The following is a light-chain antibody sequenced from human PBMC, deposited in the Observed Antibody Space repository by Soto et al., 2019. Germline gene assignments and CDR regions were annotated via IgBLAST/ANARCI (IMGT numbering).Light chain of an antibody. J-gene: IGKJ3*01. CDR2: AAS. Sequence: DIQMTQSPSSLSASVGDRVTITCRASQSISSDLNWFQQKPGKAPNLLILAASSLQSGVPSRFSGSGSGTDFTLTISSLQPEDFATYYCQQSYSTPFTFGPGTKVDSK. CDR3: QQSYSTPFT. CDR1: QSISSD. V-gene: IGKV1-39*01.